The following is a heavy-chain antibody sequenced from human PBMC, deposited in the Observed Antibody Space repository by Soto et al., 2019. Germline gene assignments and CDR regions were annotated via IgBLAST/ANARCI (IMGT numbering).Heavy chain of an antibody. CDR2: IYNGGGT. V-gene: IGHV3-53*02. CDR3: ASTRGSSYDY. J-gene: IGHJ4*02. D-gene: IGHD6-6*01. Sequence: EVQLVETGGGLIQPGGSLILSCAASWFTVSGNYMSWVRQAPGKGLEWVSVIYNGGGTYYAASGKGRFTIYRDNSKNTLYLQMNSMSAEDTAVYYCASTRGSSYDYWGQGTLVTVSS. CDR1: WFTVSGNY.